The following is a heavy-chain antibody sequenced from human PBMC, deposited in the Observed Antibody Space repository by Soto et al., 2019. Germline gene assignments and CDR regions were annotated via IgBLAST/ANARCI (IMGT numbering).Heavy chain of an antibody. Sequence: TSVKACWKASGYTFTGNYMQWMRQATGQGLEWMGWINPNSGGTNYAQKFQGWVTMTRDTSISTAYMELSRLRSDDTAMYYCAREERNCSSTSCYNYGMDVWGQGTTVTISS. D-gene: IGHD2-2*01. CDR2: INPNSGGT. V-gene: IGHV1-2*04. CDR1: GYTFTGNY. J-gene: IGHJ6*02. CDR3: AREERNCSSTSCYNYGMDV.